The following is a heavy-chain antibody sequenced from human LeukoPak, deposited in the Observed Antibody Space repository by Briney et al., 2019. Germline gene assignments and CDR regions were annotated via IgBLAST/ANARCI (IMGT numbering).Heavy chain of an antibody. D-gene: IGHD6-13*01. CDR2: ISYDGSNK. CDR1: GFTFSSYA. J-gene: IGHJ6*02. CDR3: GRVGQQLAYYYYYGMDV. V-gene: IGHV3-30*01. Sequence: GGSLRLSCAASGFTFSSYAMHCVPQAPGKRLEWVSVISYDGSNKYYAESVKGRFTISRDNSKNTLYLKMNSLRAEDTAVYYCGRVGQQLAYYYYYGMDVWGQGTTVTVSS.